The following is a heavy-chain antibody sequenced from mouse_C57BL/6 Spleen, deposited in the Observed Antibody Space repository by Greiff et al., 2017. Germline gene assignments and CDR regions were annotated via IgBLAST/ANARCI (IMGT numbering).Heavy chain of an antibody. CDR2: INPSTGGT. J-gene: IGHJ2*01. CDR3: ASPLYYGSSDGY. V-gene: IGHV1-42*01. Sequence: EVQLQQSGPELVKPGASVKISCKASGYSFTGYYMNWVKQSPEKSLEWIGEINPSTGGTTYNQKFKAKATLTVDKSSSTAYMQLKSLTSEDSAVYYCASPLYYGSSDGYWGQGTTLTVSS. CDR1: GYSFTGYY. D-gene: IGHD1-1*01.